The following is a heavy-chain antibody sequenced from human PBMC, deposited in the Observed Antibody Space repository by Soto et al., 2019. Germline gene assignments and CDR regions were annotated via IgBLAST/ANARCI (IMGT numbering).Heavy chain of an antibody. J-gene: IGHJ4*02. CDR2: IYYSGST. D-gene: IGHD3-22*01. CDR3: ARGPYYYDSSGYPGYYFDY. Sequence: SETLSLTCTVSGGSVSSGSYYWSWIRQPPGKGLEWIGYIYYSGSTNYNPSLKSRVTISVDTSKNQFSLKLSSVTAADTAVYYCARGPYYYDSSGYPGYYFDYWGQGTLVTVSS. CDR1: GGSVSSGSYY. V-gene: IGHV4-61*01.